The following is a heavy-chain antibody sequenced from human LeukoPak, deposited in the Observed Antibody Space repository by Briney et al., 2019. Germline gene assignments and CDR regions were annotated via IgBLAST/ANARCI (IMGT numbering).Heavy chain of an antibody. Sequence: AGSLRLSCAASGISGSNDYMSWVRQAPGKGLEWVSAIYADGYTRDAASVKGRFSISRHNSKNTLYLQMDNLRPEDTAVYYCARDRRGEKDFDVWGPGTMVTVSS. CDR1: GISGSNDY. CDR3: ARDRRGEKDFDV. CDR2: IYADGYT. V-gene: IGHV3-53*04. J-gene: IGHJ3*01.